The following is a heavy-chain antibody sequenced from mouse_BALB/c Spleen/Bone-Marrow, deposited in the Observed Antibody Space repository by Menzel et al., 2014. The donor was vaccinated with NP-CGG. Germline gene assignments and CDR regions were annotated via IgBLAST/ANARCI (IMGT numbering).Heavy chain of an antibody. CDR3: ARYRLGTYFDY. CDR2: IDPANGNT. CDR1: GFNIKDTY. Sequence: EVQLQQSGAELVKSGASVKLSCTASGFNIKDTYMHWVKQRPEQGLEWIGRIDPANGNTKYDPKFQGKATIPADTSSNTAYLQLSSLTSEDTAVYYCARYRLGTYFDYWGQGTTLTGSS. V-gene: IGHV14-3*02. D-gene: IGHD2-14*01. J-gene: IGHJ2*01.